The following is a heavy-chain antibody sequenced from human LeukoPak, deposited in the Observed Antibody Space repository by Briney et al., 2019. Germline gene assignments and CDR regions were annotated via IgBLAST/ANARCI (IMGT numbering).Heavy chain of an antibody. J-gene: IGHJ5*02. CDR2: INHSGST. D-gene: IGHD2-8*01. V-gene: IGHV4-34*01. Sequence: SETLSLTCAVYGGSFSGYYWSWIRQPPGKGLEWIGEINHSGSTNYNPSLKSRVTISVDTSKNQFSLKLSSVTAADTAVYYCARAVLMVYASLSWFDPRGQGTLVTVSS. CDR3: ARAVLMVYASLSWFDP. CDR1: GGSFSGYY.